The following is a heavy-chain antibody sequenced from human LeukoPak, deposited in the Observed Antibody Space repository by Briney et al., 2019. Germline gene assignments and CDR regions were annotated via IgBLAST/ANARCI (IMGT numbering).Heavy chain of an antibody. Sequence: GGSLRLSCAVSGFTVNSNYMSWVRQAPGKGLEWVSGINWNGGSTGYADSVKGRFTISRDNAKNSLYLQINSLRAEDTAFYYCARDGLGDSSGYFFSNYFDYWGQGTLVTVSS. CDR1: GFTVNSNY. D-gene: IGHD3-22*01. V-gene: IGHV3-20*04. CDR2: INWNGGST. CDR3: ARDGLGDSSGYFFSNYFDY. J-gene: IGHJ4*02.